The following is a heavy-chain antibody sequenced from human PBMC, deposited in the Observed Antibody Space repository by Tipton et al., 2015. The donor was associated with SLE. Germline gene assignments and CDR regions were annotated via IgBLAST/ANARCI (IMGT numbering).Heavy chain of an antibody. J-gene: IGHJ6*03. Sequence: TLSLTCTVSGGSISNYYWSWIRQSPGKGLEWIGYIYYSGHTDYNPSLKSRVTLSVDTSKNQFSLKLSSVTAADTAVYYCARGSKSGFYYYYYYMDAWGKGTTVTVSS. CDR2: IYYSGHT. D-gene: IGHD3-3*01. CDR3: ARGSKSGFYYYYYYMDA. V-gene: IGHV4-59*01. CDR1: GGSISNYY.